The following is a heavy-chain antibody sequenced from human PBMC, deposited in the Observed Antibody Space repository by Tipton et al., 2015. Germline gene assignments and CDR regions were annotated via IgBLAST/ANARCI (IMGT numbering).Heavy chain of an antibody. Sequence: QLVQSGGGVVQPGTSLRLSCAASGFTFDDYAMHWVRQAPGKGLEWVSLINWNSGMTAYADSAKGRFAISRDNSKDSLYLQMNSLSAEDAALYFCAKDKGHGPGTHSNFGGLDSWGQGTLVTVSS. CDR1: GFTFDDYA. CDR3: AKDKGHGPGTHSNFGGLDS. J-gene: IGHJ5*01. V-gene: IGHV3-43D*04. D-gene: IGHD3-10*01. CDR2: INWNSGMT.